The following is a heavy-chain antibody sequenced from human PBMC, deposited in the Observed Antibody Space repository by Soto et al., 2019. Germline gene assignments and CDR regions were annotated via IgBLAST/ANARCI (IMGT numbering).Heavy chain of an antibody. J-gene: IGHJ6*02. CDR1: GGSISSYY. V-gene: IGHV4-59*08. CDR2: IYYSGST. Sequence: SETLSLTCTVSGGSISSYYWSWIRQPPGKGLEWIGYIYYSGSTNYNPSLKSRVTISVDTSKNQFSLKLSSVTAADTAVYYCARQLRSSLWLLRHYGMDVWGPRTMVTVFS. CDR3: ARQLRSSLWLLRHYGMDV. D-gene: IGHD6-19*01.